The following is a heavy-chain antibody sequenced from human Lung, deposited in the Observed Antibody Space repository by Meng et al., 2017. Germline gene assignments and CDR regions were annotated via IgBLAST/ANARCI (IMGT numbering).Heavy chain of an antibody. V-gene: IGHV1-69*01. Sequence: VQLVQSGARLKKPGYSVKVSGKASGGTFSSYAISWVRQAPGQGLEWMGGIIPIFGTANYAQKFQGRVTITADESTSTAYMELSSLRSEDTAVYYCARAEDYYDSSGYYYGLDYWGQGTLVTVSS. J-gene: IGHJ4*02. CDR2: IIPIFGTA. D-gene: IGHD3-22*01. CDR3: ARAEDYYDSSGYYYGLDY. CDR1: GGTFSSYA.